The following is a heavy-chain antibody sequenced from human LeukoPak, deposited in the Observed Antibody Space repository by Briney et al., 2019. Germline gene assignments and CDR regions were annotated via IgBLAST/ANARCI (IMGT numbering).Heavy chain of an antibody. CDR2: ISGSAHKI. D-gene: IGHD5-18*01. J-gene: IGHJ4*02. Sequence: GGSLRLSCVASGITFGNYAVSWVRQAPEKGLDWVSVISGSAHKIRYADSVKGRFTISRDNSENIVYLQMNNLRVEDTAVYYCAGRPTGYSSGYIHWGQGTLVTVSS. V-gene: IGHV3-23*01. CDR3: AGRPTGYSSGYIH. CDR1: GITFGNYA.